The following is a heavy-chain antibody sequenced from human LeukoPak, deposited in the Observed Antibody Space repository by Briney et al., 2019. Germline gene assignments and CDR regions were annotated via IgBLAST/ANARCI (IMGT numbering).Heavy chain of an antibody. CDR1: GFTFSSYA. CDR2: ISYDGSNK. Sequence: PGGSLRLSCAASGFTFSSYAMHRVRQAPGKGLEWVAVISYDGSNKYCADSVKGRFTISRDNSKNTLYLQMNSLRAEDTAVYYCARVLDSSSWYGTLYYYYYGMDVWGQGTTVTVSS. CDR3: ARVLDSSSWYGTLYYYYYGMDV. V-gene: IGHV3-30-3*01. J-gene: IGHJ6*02. D-gene: IGHD6-13*01.